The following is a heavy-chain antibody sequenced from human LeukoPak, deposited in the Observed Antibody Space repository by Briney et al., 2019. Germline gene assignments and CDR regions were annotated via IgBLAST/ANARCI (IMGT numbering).Heavy chain of an antibody. J-gene: IGHJ6*02. D-gene: IGHD3-22*01. Sequence: GGSLRLSCAASGFTFSTFGMNWVRQAPGKGLEWVSSISSSGSYIYYADSVKGRFTISRDNTKNSLYLQMNSLRAEDTAVYYCARDMGYYYDSSCYLEYYYYDMDVWGQGTTVTVSS. CDR1: GFTFSTFG. V-gene: IGHV3-21*01. CDR2: ISSSGSYI. CDR3: ARDMGYYYDSSCYLEYYYYDMDV.